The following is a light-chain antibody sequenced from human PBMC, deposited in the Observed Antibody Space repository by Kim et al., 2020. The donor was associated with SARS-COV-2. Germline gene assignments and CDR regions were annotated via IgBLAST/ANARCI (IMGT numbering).Light chain of an antibody. V-gene: IGKV3-15*01. Sequence: SVSPGESATLSCRASKSVSTNLAWYQQKPGQTPRVLIYTASTRATGVPARFRGSGSGTEFTLTINSLQSEDSAVYYCQQYNNWPSFGQGTKVDIK. J-gene: IGKJ1*01. CDR1: KSVSTN. CDR2: TAS. CDR3: QQYNNWPS.